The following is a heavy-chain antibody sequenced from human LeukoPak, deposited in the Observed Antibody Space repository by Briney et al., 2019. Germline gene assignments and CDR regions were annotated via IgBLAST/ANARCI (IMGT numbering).Heavy chain of an antibody. V-gene: IGHV3-21*01. Sequence: GGSLRLSCAASGFTFSSYSMNWVRQAPGKGLEWVPSISSSSSYIYYADSVKGRFTISRDNAKNSLYLQMNSLRAEDTAVYYCARDLKRITMIVVGDYWGQGTLVTVSS. J-gene: IGHJ4*02. CDR3: ARDLKRITMIVVGDY. CDR2: ISSSSSYI. D-gene: IGHD3-22*01. CDR1: GFTFSSYS.